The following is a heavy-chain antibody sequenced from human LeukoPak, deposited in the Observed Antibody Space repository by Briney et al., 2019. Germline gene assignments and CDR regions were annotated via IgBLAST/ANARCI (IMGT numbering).Heavy chain of an antibody. CDR2: ISGSGGST. Sequence: GGSLRLSCAASGFTFSSYVMSWVRQAPGKGLEWVSAISGSGGSTYYTDSVKGRFTISRDNSKDTLHLQLNSLRAEDTAVYYCAKDARAGGYWGQGTLVTVSS. V-gene: IGHV3-23*01. J-gene: IGHJ4*02. CDR3: AKDARAGGY. CDR1: GFTFSSYV. D-gene: IGHD2-8*02.